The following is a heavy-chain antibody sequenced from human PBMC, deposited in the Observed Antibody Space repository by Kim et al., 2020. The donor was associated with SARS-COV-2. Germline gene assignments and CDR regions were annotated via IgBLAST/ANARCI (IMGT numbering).Heavy chain of an antibody. Sequence: SETLSLSCTVSGGSITSSGSYWVWLRQTQGKGLEHIATDSHTGTTYYNPLLKSRVTISVDTSKNQFSLRVTSVTATDTALYYCARRTQWTAIGWGYNMDVWRQGTPVTVSS. D-gene: IGHD5-12*01. V-gene: IGHV4-39*01. CDR3: ARRTQWTAIGWGYNMDV. CDR1: GGSITSSGSY. J-gene: IGHJ6*02. CDR2: DSHTGTT.